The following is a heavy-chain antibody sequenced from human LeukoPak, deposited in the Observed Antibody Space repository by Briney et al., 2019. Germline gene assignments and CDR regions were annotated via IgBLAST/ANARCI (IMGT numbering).Heavy chain of an antibody. V-gene: IGHV3-48*03. CDR1: GFTFSNYE. Sequence: PGGSLRLSCAASGFTFSNYEMNWVRQAAGKGLEWVSFISSSGNTKYYPDSVKGRFTISRDNAKNSLYLQMNSLRGEDTAVYYCARGPSYDSGQPGYWGQGTLVTVSS. D-gene: IGHD3-10*01. CDR2: ISSSGNTK. J-gene: IGHJ4*02. CDR3: ARGPSYDSGQPGY.